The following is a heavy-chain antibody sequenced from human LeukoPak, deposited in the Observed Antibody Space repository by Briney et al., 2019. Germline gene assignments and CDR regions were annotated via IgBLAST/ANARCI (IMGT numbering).Heavy chain of an antibody. J-gene: IGHJ4*02. D-gene: IGHD5-18*01. V-gene: IGHV4-59*01. Sequence: PSETLSHTCTVSGGSIRNYYWSWIRQPPGKGLEWIGYIYNSGSSNYNPSLKSRATISLDTSKNQFSLKLSSVTAADTAVYYCASSGYSYGFDYWGQGTLVTVSS. CDR2: IYNSGSS. CDR1: GGSIRNYY. CDR3: ASSGYSYGFDY.